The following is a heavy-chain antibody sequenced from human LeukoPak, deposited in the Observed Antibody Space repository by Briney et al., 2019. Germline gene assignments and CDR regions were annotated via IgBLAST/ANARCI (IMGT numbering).Heavy chain of an antibody. CDR2: INPNSGGT. J-gene: IGHJ3*02. CDR1: GYTFTGYY. V-gene: IGHV1-2*02. D-gene: IGHD2-2*01. CDR3: ARVGDIVVVPGEDAFDI. Sequence: ASVKVSCKASGYTFTGYYMHWVRQAPGQGLEWMGWINPNSGGTNYAQKFQGRVTTTRDTSISTAYMELSRLRSDDTAVYYCARVGDIVVVPGEDAFDIWGQGTMVTVSS.